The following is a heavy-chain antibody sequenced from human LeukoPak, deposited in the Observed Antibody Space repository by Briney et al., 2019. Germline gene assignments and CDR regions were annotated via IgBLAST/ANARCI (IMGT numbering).Heavy chain of an antibody. V-gene: IGHV1-69*04. Sequence: ASVKVSCKASGGTFSNDAITWVRQAPGQGLEWMGRIVPILGFTNYPQRFEGKVTLTADKSTATAYMELSSLTSEDTAVYYCAREVGGGPYYFDYWGQGTLVTVSS. CDR1: GGTFSNDA. CDR2: IVPILGFT. CDR3: AREVGGGPYYFDY. D-gene: IGHD2-2*01. J-gene: IGHJ4*02.